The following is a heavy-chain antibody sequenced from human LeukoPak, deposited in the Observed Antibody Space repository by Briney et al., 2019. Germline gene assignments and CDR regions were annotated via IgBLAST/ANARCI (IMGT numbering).Heavy chain of an antibody. CDR3: AKVRDSATVTGRFNN. CDR2: ISGGGGST. V-gene: IGHV3-23*01. CDR1: GFTFSNYA. Sequence: PGGSLRLSCAASGFTFSNYALSWVRQAPGKGLEWVSGISGGGGSTYYADSVKGRFTLSRDKYKHTLYLQMDSLRAEDTAVHYCAKVRDSATVTGRFNNWGQGTMVTDSS. D-gene: IGHD4-17*01. J-gene: IGHJ4*02.